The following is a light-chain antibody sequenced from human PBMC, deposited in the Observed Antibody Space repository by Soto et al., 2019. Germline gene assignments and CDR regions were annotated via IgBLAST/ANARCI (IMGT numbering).Light chain of an antibody. V-gene: IGKV3D-15*01. Sequence: EIVMTQSPATLSVSPGERATLSCRASQSVNNNLAWYHQKPGQAPRLLIYGASTRATGIPARFSGSGSGTEFTLTISSLQSEDFAVYYCQQYNNWPLTFGGGTKVEIK. J-gene: IGKJ4*01. CDR3: QQYNNWPLT. CDR2: GAS. CDR1: QSVNNN.